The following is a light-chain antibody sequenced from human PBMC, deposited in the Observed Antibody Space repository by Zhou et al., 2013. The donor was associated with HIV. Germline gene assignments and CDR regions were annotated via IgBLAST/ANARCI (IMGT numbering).Light chain of an antibody. CDR2: GAS. CDR1: QSVSTSY. J-gene: IGKJ4*01. V-gene: IGKV3D-7*01. CDR3: QQAESLPLT. Sequence: EIVLTQSPGTLSLSPGERATLSCRASQSVSTSYLAWYQQKPGQAPRLLIYGASTRATGIPARFSGSGSGTDFTLTISCLQSDDFATYYCQQAESLPLTFGGGTKVELK.